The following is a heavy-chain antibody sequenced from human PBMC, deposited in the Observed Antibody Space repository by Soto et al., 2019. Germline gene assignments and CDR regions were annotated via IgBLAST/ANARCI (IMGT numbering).Heavy chain of an antibody. CDR3: ATGPDYGGNSDYYYGMDV. D-gene: IGHD4-17*01. CDR2: INHSEST. J-gene: IGHJ6*02. Sequence: SETQSLTCAVYGGYFRGYDWSWIREPPGKGLEWIGEINHSESTNYNPSLKSPLTISVDTSKNQFSLKLSSVTAADPAVYYFATGPDYGGNSDYYYGMDVWGQGTTVTVSS. V-gene: IGHV4-34*01. CDR1: GGYFRGYD.